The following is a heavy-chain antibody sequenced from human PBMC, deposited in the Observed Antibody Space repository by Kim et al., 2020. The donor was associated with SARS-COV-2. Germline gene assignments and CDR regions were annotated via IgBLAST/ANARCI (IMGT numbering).Heavy chain of an antibody. V-gene: IGHV5-10-1*01. J-gene: IGHJ4*02. CDR3: ARSVYYYGSGSYFDY. CDR2: IDPSDSYT. CDR1: GYSFTIYW. Sequence: GESLKISCKGSGYSFTIYWISWVRQMPGKGLEWMGRIDPSDSYTNYSPSFQGHVTISADKSISTAYLQWSSLKASDTAMYYCARSVYYYGSGSYFDYWGQETLVTGSS. D-gene: IGHD3-10*01.